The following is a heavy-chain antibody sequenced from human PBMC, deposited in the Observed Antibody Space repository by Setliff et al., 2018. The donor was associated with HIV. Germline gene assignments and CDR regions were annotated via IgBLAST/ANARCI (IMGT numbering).Heavy chain of an antibody. CDR3: VKGAPDYDTNPFYYYFYMHV. Sequence: GGSLRLSCAASGFGFSNFAMSWVRQAPGKGLEWVSIVYSGGSSTYYAESVKGRFTISRDNSHSTLYLQMNGLRVEDAAVYYCVKGAPDYDTNPFYYYFYMHVWGKGTTVTVSS. CDR1: GFGFSNFA. D-gene: IGHD4-17*01. J-gene: IGHJ6*03. V-gene: IGHV3-23*03. CDR2: VYSGGSST.